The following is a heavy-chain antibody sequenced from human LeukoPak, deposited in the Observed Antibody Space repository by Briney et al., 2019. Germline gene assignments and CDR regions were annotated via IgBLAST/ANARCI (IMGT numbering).Heavy chain of an antibody. V-gene: IGHV3-53*01. CDR1: GFTVSSNY. CDR2: IYSGGST. CDR3: ARSEIPDSADY. Sequence: PGGSLRLSCAASGFTVSSNYMSWVRQAPGKGLEWVSVIYSGGSTYYADSVKGRFTISRDNSKNTLYLQMNSLRAEDTVVYYCARSEIPDSADYWGQGTLVTVSS. J-gene: IGHJ4*02. D-gene: IGHD2-2*02.